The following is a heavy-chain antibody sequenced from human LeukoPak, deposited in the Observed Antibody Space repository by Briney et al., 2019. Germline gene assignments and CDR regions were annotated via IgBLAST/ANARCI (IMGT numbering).Heavy chain of an antibody. D-gene: IGHD3-22*01. Sequence: KTSETLSLTCTVSGGSISSYYWSWIRQPPGKGLEWIGYIYYSGSTNYNPSLKSRVTISVDTSKNQFSLKLSSVTAADTAVYYCARASPVVIESHFDYWGQGTLVTVSS. CDR2: IYYSGST. CDR3: ARASPVVIESHFDY. V-gene: IGHV4-59*01. J-gene: IGHJ4*02. CDR1: GGSISSYY.